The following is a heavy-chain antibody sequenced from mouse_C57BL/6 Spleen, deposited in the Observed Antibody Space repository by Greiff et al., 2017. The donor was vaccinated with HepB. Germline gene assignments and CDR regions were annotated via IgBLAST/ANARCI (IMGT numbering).Heavy chain of an antibody. Sequence: QVQLQQSGAELVKPGASVKISCKASGYAFSSYWMNWVKQRPGKGLEWIGQIYPGDGDTNYNGKFKGKATLTADKSSSTAYMQLSSLTSEDSAVYFCAWFYYYGSMDYWGQGTSVTVSS. V-gene: IGHV1-80*01. D-gene: IGHD1-1*01. CDR1: GYAFSSYW. CDR3: AWFYYYGSMDY. J-gene: IGHJ4*01. CDR2: IYPGDGDT.